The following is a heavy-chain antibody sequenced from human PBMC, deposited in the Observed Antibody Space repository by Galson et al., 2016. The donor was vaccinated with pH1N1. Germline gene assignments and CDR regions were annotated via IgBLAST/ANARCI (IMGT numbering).Heavy chain of an antibody. CDR1: GFTFSSYA. D-gene: IGHD1-1*01. CDR3: AKATTHDLWYYYGIDV. J-gene: IGHJ6*02. Sequence: SLRLSCAASGFTFSSYAMSWVRQAPGKGLEWVSFISESGGESYYADSVKGRFTISRDNSKNTLFPRVNSLRAEDTAVFYCAKATTHDLWYYYGIDVWGQGTTVTVSS. V-gene: IGHV3-23*01. CDR2: ISESGGES.